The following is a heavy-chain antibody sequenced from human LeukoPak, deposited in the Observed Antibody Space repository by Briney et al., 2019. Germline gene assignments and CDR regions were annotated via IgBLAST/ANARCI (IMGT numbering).Heavy chain of an antibody. V-gene: IGHV4-34*01. CDR1: GGSFSGYC. CDR2: INHSGST. J-gene: IGHJ4*02. CDR3: ASAFSGSYRIDY. D-gene: IGHD3-16*02. Sequence: SETLSLTCAVYGGSFSGYCWSWIRQPPGKGLEWIGEINHSGSTNYNPSLKSRVTISVDTSKNQFSLKLSSVTAADTAVYYCASAFSGSYRIDYWGQGTLVTVSS.